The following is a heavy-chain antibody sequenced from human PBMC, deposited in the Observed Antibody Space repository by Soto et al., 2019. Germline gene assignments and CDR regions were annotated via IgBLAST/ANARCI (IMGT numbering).Heavy chain of an antibody. CDR2: FDLEDSQT. V-gene: IGHV1-24*01. CDR3: ATKDHDLWSGYYTGRFGYFHH. D-gene: IGHD3-3*01. CDR1: GYTLTELS. Sequence: QVQLVQSGAEVKKPGASVKVSCKVSGYTLTELSMHWVRQAPGKGLEWMGGFDLEDSQTIYAQKFQGRVTMTEDTSTDTVYMELSTLRSEDTAVYYCATKDHDLWSGYYTGRFGYFHHWGQGTLVTVSS. J-gene: IGHJ1*01.